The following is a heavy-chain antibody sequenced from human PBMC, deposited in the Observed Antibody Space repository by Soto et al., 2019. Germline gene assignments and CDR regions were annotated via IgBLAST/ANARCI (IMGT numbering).Heavy chain of an antibody. CDR2: INAGNGNT. CDR3: ARLLSGYYAY. D-gene: IGHD3-22*01. V-gene: IGHV1-3*01. J-gene: IGHJ4*02. CDR1: GYSFTNSA. Sequence: QVQLVQSGAEVRKPGASVKVSCKASGYSFTNSAMHWVRQAPGQRLEWMGWINAGNGNTRYSRKFQGRVTITGDTSARTVYMDQSSLRSEATAVYYCARLLSGYYAYWGQGTLVTVSS.